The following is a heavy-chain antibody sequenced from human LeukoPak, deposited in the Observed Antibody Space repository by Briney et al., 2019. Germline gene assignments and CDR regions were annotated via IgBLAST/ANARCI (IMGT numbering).Heavy chain of an antibody. J-gene: IGHJ4*02. D-gene: IGHD4/OR15-4a*01. V-gene: IGHV3-7*03. CDR1: GFTFSSYW. CDR3: AKGGANPKLDY. Sequence: GGSLRLSCAASGFTFSSYWMSWVRQAPGEGLEWVAKINQDGTEKAYVDSVRGRFTISRDNAKNSLFLQMNSLRAEDTAVYYCAKGGANPKLDYWGQGTLVTVSS. CDR2: INQDGTEK.